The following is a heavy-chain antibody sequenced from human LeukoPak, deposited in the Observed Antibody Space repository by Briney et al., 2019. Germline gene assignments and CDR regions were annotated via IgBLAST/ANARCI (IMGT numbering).Heavy chain of an antibody. CDR1: GGSISSYY. CDR2: IYYSGST. J-gene: IGHJ6*03. V-gene: IGHV4-59*01. D-gene: IGHD3-3*01. CDR3: ARVGNDFWSGYGYYYYYMDV. Sequence: SETLSLTCTVSGGSISSYYWSWIRQPPGMGLEWIGYIYYSGSTNYNPSLKSRVTISVDTSKNQFSLKLSSVTAADTAVYYCARVGNDFWSGYGYYYYYMDVWGKGTTVTVSS.